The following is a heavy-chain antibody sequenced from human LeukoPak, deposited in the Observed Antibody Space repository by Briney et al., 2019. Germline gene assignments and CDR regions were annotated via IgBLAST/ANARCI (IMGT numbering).Heavy chain of an antibody. Sequence: PSETLSLTCTVSGGSISTDYWNWIRQPAGKGLEWIGRIYTSGSTSYNPSLKSRVTMSVDTSENQFSLKLSSVTAADTAVYYCARDYYGSGSYYHAYWGQGTLVTVSS. CDR3: ARDYYGSGSYYHAY. V-gene: IGHV4-4*07. CDR2: IYTSGST. D-gene: IGHD3-10*01. CDR1: GGSISTDY. J-gene: IGHJ4*02.